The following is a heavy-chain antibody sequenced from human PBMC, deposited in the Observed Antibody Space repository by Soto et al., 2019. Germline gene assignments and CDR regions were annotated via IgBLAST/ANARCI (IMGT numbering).Heavy chain of an antibody. CDR1: GYSFTSYW. Sequence: GESLKISCKGSGYSFTSYWISWVRQMPGKGLEWMGRIDPSDSYTNYSPSFQGHVTISADKSISTAYLQWSSLKASDTAMYYCARQLDYGGNPDAFDIWGQGTMVTVSS. CDR2: IDPSDSYT. D-gene: IGHD4-17*01. V-gene: IGHV5-10-1*01. CDR3: ARQLDYGGNPDAFDI. J-gene: IGHJ3*02.